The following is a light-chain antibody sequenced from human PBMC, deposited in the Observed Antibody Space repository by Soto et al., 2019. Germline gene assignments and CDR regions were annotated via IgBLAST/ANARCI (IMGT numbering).Light chain of an antibody. Sequence: DIQMTQSPSSLSASVGDRVTVTCLASQSISSYLNWYQQKPGKAPKLLIYAASTLQSGVPSRFSGSGSGTDFALTITSLQPEDFATYHCQQSYGTPLTFGQGTKVDIK. CDR3: QQSYGTPLT. CDR1: QSISSY. CDR2: AAS. V-gene: IGKV1-39*01. J-gene: IGKJ1*01.